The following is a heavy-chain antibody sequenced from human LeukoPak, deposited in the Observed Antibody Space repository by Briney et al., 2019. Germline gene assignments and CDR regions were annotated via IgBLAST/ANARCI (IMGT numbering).Heavy chain of an antibody. V-gene: IGHV3-48*01. Sequence: GGSLRLSCAASGFTFTSYSMVWVRQAPGKGLEWISYIRFGSDSIFYADSVKGRFTISRDDAKNSLYLLMNSLRAADTAVYYCATAGGTFRSDWFDFWGQGTLVTVSS. J-gene: IGHJ5*01. CDR3: ATAGGTFRSDWFDF. CDR2: IRFGSDSI. D-gene: IGHD3-3*01. CDR1: GFTFTSYS.